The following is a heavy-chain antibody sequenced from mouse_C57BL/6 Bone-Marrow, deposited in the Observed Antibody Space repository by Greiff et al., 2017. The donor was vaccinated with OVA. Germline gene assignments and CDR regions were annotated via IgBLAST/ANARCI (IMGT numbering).Heavy chain of an antibody. D-gene: IGHD5-2*01. CDR2: IYPRDGDT. CDR1: GYAFSSSG. V-gene: IGHV1-82*01. CDR3: AISEYRGGEG. Sequence: VQLQESGPELVKPGASVKISCKASGYAFSSSGMNWVKQRTGKGLEWIGGIYPRDGDTNYNGKFKGKATLTADKSSSTAYMQLRSLTSEDSAVYFCAISEYRGGEGRGTRATVTASS. J-gene: IGHJ1*03.